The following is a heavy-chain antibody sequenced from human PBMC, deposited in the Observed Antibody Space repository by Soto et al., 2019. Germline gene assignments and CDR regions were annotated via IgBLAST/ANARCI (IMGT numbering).Heavy chain of an antibody. V-gene: IGHV4-31*03. CDR2: IYYSGST. CDR3: ARDPSGIAAEGWFDP. D-gene: IGHD6-13*01. Sequence: QVQLQESGPGLVKPSQTLSLTCTVYGGSIRSGGYYWNWIRQHPGKGLEWIGYIYYSGSTYYNPSLKSRVTISVDTSENQFSLNLSSVTAADTAVYYCARDPSGIAAEGWFDPWGQGTLVTVSS. J-gene: IGHJ5*02. CDR1: GGSIRSGGYY.